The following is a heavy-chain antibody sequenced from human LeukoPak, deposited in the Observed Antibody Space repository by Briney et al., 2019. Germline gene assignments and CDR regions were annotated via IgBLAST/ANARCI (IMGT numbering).Heavy chain of an antibody. V-gene: IGHV4-39*01. D-gene: IGHD3-3*01. CDR1: GGSISSSSYY. CDR2: IYYSGST. CDR3: VRSTRFRWSGYSFDY. J-gene: IGHJ4*02. Sequence: SETLSLTCTVSGGSISSSSYYWGWIRQPPGEGLEWIGSIYYSGSTYYNPSLKSRVTISVDTSKNQFSLKLSSVTAADTAVYYCVRSTRFRWSGYSFDYWGQGTLVTVSS.